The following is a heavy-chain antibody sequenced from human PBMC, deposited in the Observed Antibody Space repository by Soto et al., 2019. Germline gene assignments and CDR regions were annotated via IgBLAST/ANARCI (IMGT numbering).Heavy chain of an antibody. D-gene: IGHD6-6*01. Sequence: GGSLRLSCAASGFTFSSYSMNWVRQAPGKGLEWVSYISSSSSTIYYADSVKGRFTISRDNAKNSLYLQMNSLRDEDTAVYYCAREEGIAAPTVTGREIDYWGQGTLVTVSS. CDR1: GFTFSSYS. J-gene: IGHJ4*02. CDR2: ISSSSSTI. V-gene: IGHV3-48*02. CDR3: AREEGIAAPTVTGREIDY.